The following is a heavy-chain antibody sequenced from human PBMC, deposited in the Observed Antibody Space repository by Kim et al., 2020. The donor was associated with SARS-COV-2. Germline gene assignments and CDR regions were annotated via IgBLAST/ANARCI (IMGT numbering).Heavy chain of an antibody. CDR1: GSTFSNYW. J-gene: IGHJ4*02. CDR2: IKQDGREE. Sequence: GGSLRLSCADSGSTFSNYWMTWVRQAPGKGLEWVATIKQDGREEYLLDSVKGRFTISRDNAKKSLYLQMNSLTYDDTAVYYCARDRTNIFDGGYWGQGT. D-gene: IGHD2-2*01. CDR3: ARDRTNIFDGGY. V-gene: IGHV3-7*03.